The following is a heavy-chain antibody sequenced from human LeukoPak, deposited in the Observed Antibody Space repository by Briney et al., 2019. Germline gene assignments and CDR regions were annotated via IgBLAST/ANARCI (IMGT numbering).Heavy chain of an antibody. CDR1: GYTFTSYY. Sequence: ASVKVSCKASGYTFTSYYMHWVRQAPGQGLEWMGIINPSGGSTSYAQEFQGRVTMTRDMSTSTVYMELSSLRSEDTAVYYCARGPPASYSSSGSNWFDPWGQGTLVTVSS. CDR2: INPSGGST. V-gene: IGHV1-46*01. D-gene: IGHD6-6*01. CDR3: ARGPPASYSSSGSNWFDP. J-gene: IGHJ5*02.